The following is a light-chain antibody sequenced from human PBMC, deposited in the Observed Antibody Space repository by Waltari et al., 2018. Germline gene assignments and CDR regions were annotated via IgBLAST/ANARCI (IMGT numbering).Light chain of an antibody. CDR2: KAS. CDR1: QTVSSW. V-gene: IGKV1-5*03. CDR3: QQYYSFPVT. J-gene: IGKJ5*01. Sequence: DIQMTQSPSTLYASVGDRVTITCRASQTVSSWLAWYQQKPGRAPKLLISKASSLESGVPSRFSGSGSDTEFSLTISSLQPDDFATFYCQQYYSFPVTFGQGTRLEIQ.